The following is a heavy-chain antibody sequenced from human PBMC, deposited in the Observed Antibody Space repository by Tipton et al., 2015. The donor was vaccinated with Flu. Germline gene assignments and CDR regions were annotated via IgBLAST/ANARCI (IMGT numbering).Heavy chain of an antibody. CDR1: GFTFSDYS. Sequence: SLRLSCAASGFTFSDYSMNWVRQAPGKGLEWVSYISSGSGAIYYADSVKGRFTISRDNAKNSLYLQMNSLRSEDTAVYYCAREWQVAAVARAQSFDPWGQGPLVTVSS. CDR3: AREWQVAAVARAQSFDP. V-gene: IGHV3-48*04. CDR2: ISSGSGAI. D-gene: IGHD6-19*01. J-gene: IGHJ5*02.